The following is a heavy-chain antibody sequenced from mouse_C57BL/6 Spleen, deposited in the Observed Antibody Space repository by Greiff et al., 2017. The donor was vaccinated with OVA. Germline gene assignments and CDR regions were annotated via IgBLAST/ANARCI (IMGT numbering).Heavy chain of an antibody. CDR1: GYSFTGYY. V-gene: IGHV1-42*01. D-gene: IGHD6-1*01. CDR2: INPSTGGT. Sequence: EVKLMESGPELVKPGASVKISCKASGYSFTGYYMNWVKQSPEKSLEWIGEINPSTGGTTYNQKFKAKATLTVDKSSSTAYMQLKSLTSEDSAVYYCARGQEDYWGQGTTLTVSS. CDR3: ARGQEDY. J-gene: IGHJ2*01.